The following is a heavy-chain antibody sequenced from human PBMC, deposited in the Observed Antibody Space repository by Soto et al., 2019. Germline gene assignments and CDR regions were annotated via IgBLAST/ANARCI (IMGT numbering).Heavy chain of an antibody. CDR3: ARDVKAVAGLDL. D-gene: IGHD6-19*01. V-gene: IGHV3-33*01. CDR2: IWHDGSYK. Sequence: QVQLVESGGGVVQPGTSLRLSCEASGFTFSSYGIHWVRQAPGKGLEWVAVIWHDGSYKYYADYVKGRFTISRDNSKNTRYLERNSLRAEDTAIYSCARDVKAVAGLDLWGQGTLVSVS. J-gene: IGHJ5*02. CDR1: GFTFSSYG.